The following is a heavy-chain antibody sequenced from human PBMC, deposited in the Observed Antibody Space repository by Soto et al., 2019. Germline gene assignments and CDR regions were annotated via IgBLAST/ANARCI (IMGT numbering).Heavy chain of an antibody. J-gene: IGHJ4*02. V-gene: IGHV1-18*01. CDR2: ISVYNNNT. CDR3: ARDWGGSYSFY. D-gene: IGHD3-10*01. CDR1: GYTFTSYG. Sequence: QVQLVRSGAEVKKPGASVKVSCKASGYTFTSYGITWVRQAPGQGLEWMGWISVYNNNTNYAQKFQGRVTMTSDTSTSTAYMELRSLRSDDTAMYYCARDWGGSYSFYWGQGTLVTVSS.